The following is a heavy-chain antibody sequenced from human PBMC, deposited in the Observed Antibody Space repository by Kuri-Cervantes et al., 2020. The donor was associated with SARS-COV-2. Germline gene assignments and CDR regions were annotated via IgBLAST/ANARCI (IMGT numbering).Heavy chain of an antibody. Sequence: GGSLRLSCKASGYTFTGYYMHWVRQAPGQGLEWMGWISAYNGNTNYAQKLQGRVTMTTDTSTSTAYMELRSLRSDDTAVYYCARGGYFDWLVNLYYYYMDVWGKGTTVTVSS. D-gene: IGHD3-9*01. CDR2: ISAYNGNT. V-gene: IGHV1-18*04. CDR1: GYTFTGYY. J-gene: IGHJ6*03. CDR3: ARGGYFDWLVNLYYYYMDV.